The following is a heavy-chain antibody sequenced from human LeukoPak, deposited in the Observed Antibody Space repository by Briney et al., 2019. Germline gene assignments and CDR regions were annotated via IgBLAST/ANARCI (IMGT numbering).Heavy chain of an antibody. CDR3: ARESYYDSY. CDR1: GGSISSGSYY. D-gene: IGHD3-22*01. CDR2: IYTSGST. J-gene: IGHJ4*02. Sequence: SETLSLTCTVSGGSISSGSYYWSWIRQPARKGLEWIGRIYTSGSTNYNPSLKSRVTISVDTSKNQFSLKLSSVTAADTAVYYCARESYYDSYWGQGTLVTSPQ. V-gene: IGHV4-61*02.